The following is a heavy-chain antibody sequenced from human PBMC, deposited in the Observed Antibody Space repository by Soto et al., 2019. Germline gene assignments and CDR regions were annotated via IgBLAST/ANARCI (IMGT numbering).Heavy chain of an antibody. CDR3: ARQQWLYYYYGMDV. V-gene: IGHV1-18*01. CDR1: GYIFTTYG. J-gene: IGHJ6*02. D-gene: IGHD6-19*01. CDR2: ISAYNGNT. Sequence: QVQLVQSGAEVKKPGASVKVSCKASGYIFTTYGISWVRQAPGQGLEWMGWISAYNGNTNYAQKIQGRVTMTTDTSTSTAYRELRSLRSDDTAVYYCARQQWLYYYYGMDVWGQGTTVTVSS.